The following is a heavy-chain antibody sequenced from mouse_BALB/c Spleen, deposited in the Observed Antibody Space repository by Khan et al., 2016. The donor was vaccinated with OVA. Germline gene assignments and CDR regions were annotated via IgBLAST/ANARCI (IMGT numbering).Heavy chain of an antibody. CDR3: VRSGYGSFAF. CDR2: FFPNSGGS. CDR1: GYTFTDYN. Sequence: VQLKESGPEVVKPEASVKISCKASGYTFTDYNMDWVKQRHGKSLEWIGYFFPNSGGSGYNQKFKTKATLTVDISSNTAYMDLRSLTSEDSAVYYCVRSGYGSFAFWGQGTLVTVS. V-gene: IGHV1S29*02. J-gene: IGHJ3*01. D-gene: IGHD1-2*01.